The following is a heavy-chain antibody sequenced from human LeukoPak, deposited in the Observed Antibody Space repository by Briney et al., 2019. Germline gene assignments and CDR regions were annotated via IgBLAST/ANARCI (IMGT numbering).Heavy chain of an antibody. V-gene: IGHV4-34*01. D-gene: IGHD2-15*01. CDR1: GGSFSGYY. CDR3: ARARGGQVAATISLDY. J-gene: IGHJ4*02. Sequence: SETLSLTCAVYGGSFSGYYWSWIRQPPGKGLEWIGEINHSGSANYNPSLKSRVTVPVDTSKNQFSLKLSSVTAADTAVYYCARARGGQVAATISLDYWGQGTLVTVSS. CDR2: INHSGSA.